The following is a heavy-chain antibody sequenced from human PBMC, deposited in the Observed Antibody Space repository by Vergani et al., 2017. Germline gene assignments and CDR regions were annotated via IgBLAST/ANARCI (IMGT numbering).Heavy chain of an antibody. D-gene: IGHD5-12*01. V-gene: IGHV3-48*02. CDR2: ISSSSSTI. J-gene: IGHJ4*02. Sequence: EVQLVESGGGLVQPGGSLRLSCAASGFTFSSYSMNWVRQAPGKGLEWVSYISSSSSTIYYADSVKGRFTISRDNAKNSLYLQMNSLRDEDTAVYYCARTSGYDWGYYFDYWGQETLVTVSS. CDR3: ARTSGYDWGYYFDY. CDR1: GFTFSSYS.